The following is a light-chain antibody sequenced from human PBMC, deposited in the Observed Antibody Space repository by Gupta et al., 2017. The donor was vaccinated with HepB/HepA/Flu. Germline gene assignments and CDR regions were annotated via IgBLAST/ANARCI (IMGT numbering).Light chain of an antibody. CDR1: HSLLHSNGYNY. Sequence: DIVMTQSPLSLPVTAGEPASISCRSSHSLLHSNGYNYLDWYLQKPGQSPQLLISLGSNRASGVPDRFSGSGSGTDFTLKISRVEAEDVGVYYCMQALQTPRSFGQGTKLEIK. CDR3: MQALQTPRS. V-gene: IGKV2-28*01. CDR2: LGS. J-gene: IGKJ2*04.